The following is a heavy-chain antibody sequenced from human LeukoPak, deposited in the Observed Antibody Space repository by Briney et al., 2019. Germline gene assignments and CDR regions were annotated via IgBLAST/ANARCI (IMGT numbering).Heavy chain of an antibody. CDR3: ARRPVAGRYYYYGMDV. Sequence: GESLKISCKGSGYSFTSYWIGWVRLMPGKGLEWMGIIYPGDSDTRYSPSFQGQVTISADKSISTAYLQWSSLKASDTAMYYCARRPVAGRYYYYGMDVWGQGTTVTVSS. CDR2: IYPGDSDT. J-gene: IGHJ6*02. CDR1: GYSFTSYW. V-gene: IGHV5-51*01. D-gene: IGHD6-19*01.